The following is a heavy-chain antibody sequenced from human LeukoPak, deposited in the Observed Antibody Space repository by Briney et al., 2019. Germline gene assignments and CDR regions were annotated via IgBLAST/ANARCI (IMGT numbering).Heavy chain of an antibody. CDR2: ISGSGGST. CDR3: AKGHSSSWGVDYFDY. D-gene: IGHD6-13*01. V-gene: IGHV3-23*01. J-gene: IGHJ4*02. Sequence: GGSLRLSCAASGFTFSSYAMSWVRQAPGKGLEWVSAISGSGGSTYYADSVKGRFTISRDNSKNTLYLQMNSLRAEDTAVYYCAKGHSSSWGVDYFDYWGQGTLVTVSS. CDR1: GFTFSSYA.